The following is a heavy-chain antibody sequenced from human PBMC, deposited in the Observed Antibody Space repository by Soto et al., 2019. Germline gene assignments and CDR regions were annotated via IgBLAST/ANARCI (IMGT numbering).Heavy chain of an antibody. V-gene: IGHV4-59*08. CDR1: GGSISSYY. J-gene: IGHJ4*02. CDR3: ARLGSGPKLHSGNYDY. CDR2: IYYSGST. D-gene: IGHD3-10*01. Sequence: SETLSLTCTVSGGSISSYYWSWIRQPPGKGLEWIGYIYYSGSTNYNPSLKSRVTISVDTSKNQFSLKLSSVTAADTAVYYCARLGSGPKLHSGNYDYWGQGTLVTVSS.